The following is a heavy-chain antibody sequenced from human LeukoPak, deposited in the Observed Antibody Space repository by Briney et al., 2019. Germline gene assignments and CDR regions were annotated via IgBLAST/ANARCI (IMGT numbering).Heavy chain of an antibody. J-gene: IGHJ4*02. V-gene: IGHV3-66*01. D-gene: IGHD4-17*01. CDR3: ARNDDFNPIY. CDR1: AFTVSSNY. Sequence: GGSLRLSCAASAFTVSSNYMTWVRQAPGKGLEWVSVIFSGGTTYYADSVKGRFTMSRDTSRNTLYLQMNSLRAEDTAMYYCARNDDFNPIYWGQGTLVTVSS. CDR2: IFSGGTT.